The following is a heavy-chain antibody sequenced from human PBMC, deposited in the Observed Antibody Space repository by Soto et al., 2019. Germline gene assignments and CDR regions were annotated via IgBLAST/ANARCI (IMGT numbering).Heavy chain of an antibody. V-gene: IGHV3-23*01. CDR2: ISGSGGST. Sequence: GGSLRLSCAASGFTFSSYAMSWVCQAPGKGLEWVSAISGSGGSTYYADSVKGRFTISRDNSKNTLYLQMNSLRAEDTAVYYCARRYPHDILVVLAAEGAWFDPWGQGTLVTVSS. D-gene: IGHD2-15*01. CDR1: GFTFSSYA. CDR3: ARRYPHDILVVLAAEGAWFDP. J-gene: IGHJ5*02.